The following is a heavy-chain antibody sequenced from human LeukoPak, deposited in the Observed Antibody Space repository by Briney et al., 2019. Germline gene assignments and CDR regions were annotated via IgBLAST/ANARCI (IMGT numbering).Heavy chain of an antibody. CDR3: ARDNGYYGSGSYDY. J-gene: IGHJ4*02. V-gene: IGHV3-23*01. CDR2: ISGSGDST. D-gene: IGHD3-10*01. Sequence: QAGGSLRLSCAASGSSFSTYGMGWVRQAPGEGLEWVSSISGSGDSTYYADSVKGRFTISRDNSKNTFYLQMNSLRAEDTAVYYCARDNGYYGSGSYDYWGQGTLVTVSS. CDR1: GSSFSTYG.